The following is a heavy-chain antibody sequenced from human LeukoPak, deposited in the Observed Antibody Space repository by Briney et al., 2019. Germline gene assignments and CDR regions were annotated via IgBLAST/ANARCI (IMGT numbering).Heavy chain of an antibody. J-gene: IGHJ4*02. CDR1: GFTFSSYS. D-gene: IGHD3-9*01. Sequence: GGSLRLSCAASGFTFSSYSMNWVRQAPGKGLEWVSSISSSTYIYYADSVKGRFTISRDNAKNSLYLQMNSLRAEDTAVYYCAKGYYDILTDWGYFDYWGQGSLVTVSS. CDR3: AKGYYDILTDWGYFDY. V-gene: IGHV3-21*01. CDR2: ISSSTYI.